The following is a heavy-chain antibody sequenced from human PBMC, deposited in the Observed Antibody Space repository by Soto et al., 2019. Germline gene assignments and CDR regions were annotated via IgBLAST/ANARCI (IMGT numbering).Heavy chain of an antibody. V-gene: IGHV3-23*01. CDR2: ISGSGGST. CDR1: GFTFRNYA. J-gene: IGHJ3*02. CDR3: ARKGPPRDAFDI. Sequence: EVQLLESGGGLVQPGGSLRLSCAASGFTFRNYAMSWVRQAPGKGLAWVSTISGSGGSTGYADSVKGRFTISRDNSKIALYLQINSLRVDDTAVYYCARKGPPRDAFDICGQGTMVTVSS.